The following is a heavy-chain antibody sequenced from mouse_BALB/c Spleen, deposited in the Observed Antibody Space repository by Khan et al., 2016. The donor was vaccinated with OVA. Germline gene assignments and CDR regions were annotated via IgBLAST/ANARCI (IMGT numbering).Heavy chain of an antibody. CDR2: IRYDGNT. J-gene: IGHJ3*01. V-gene: IGHV3-6*02. D-gene: IGHD3-1*01. CDR3: ARGGSSGPAWFTY. CDR1: GYSITNGYF. Sequence: EVQLKESGPGLVKPSQSLSLTCSVTGYSITNGYFWNWIRQFPGNNLEWMGYIRYDGNTNYNPSLKNRISITRDTSKNQFFLNLNSVTPEDTATXYCARGGSSGPAWFTYWGQGTLGTVSA.